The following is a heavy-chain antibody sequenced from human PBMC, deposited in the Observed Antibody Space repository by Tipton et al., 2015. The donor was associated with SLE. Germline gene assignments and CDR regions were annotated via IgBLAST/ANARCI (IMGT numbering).Heavy chain of an antibody. D-gene: IGHD3-10*01. Sequence: VQLVQSGAEVKKPGASVKVSCKASGYTFTSHGINWVRQAPGQGLEWMGWISVSNGYTNYAENLQGRVTVTRDTSTSTAYLELRSLRSDDTAVYYCARDRYSNYYGMDVWGQGTTVTVSS. CDR2: ISVSNGYT. V-gene: IGHV1-18*01. J-gene: IGHJ6*02. CDR3: ARDRYSNYYGMDV. CDR1: GYTFTSHG.